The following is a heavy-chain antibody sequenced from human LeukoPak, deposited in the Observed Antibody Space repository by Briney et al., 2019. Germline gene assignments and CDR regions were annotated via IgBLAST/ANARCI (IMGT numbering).Heavy chain of an antibody. CDR2: IYYSGRT. V-gene: IGHV4-59*01. Sequence: SETLSLTCTVSGGSISSYYWSWIRQPPGKGLEWIGYIYYSGRTNYNPSLKSRVTISVDTSKNQFSLKLSSVTAADTAVYYCAGYSSSWYRRDYWGQGTLVTVSS. CDR3: AGYSSSWYRRDY. J-gene: IGHJ4*02. D-gene: IGHD6-13*01. CDR1: GGSISSYY.